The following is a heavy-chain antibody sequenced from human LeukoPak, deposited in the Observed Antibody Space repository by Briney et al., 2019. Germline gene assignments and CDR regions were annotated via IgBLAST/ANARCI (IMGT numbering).Heavy chain of an antibody. CDR1: GYTFTGYY. V-gene: IGHV1-2*02. Sequence: ASVKVSFKASGYTFTGYYIRWVRQAPGQGLEWMGWINPNSGGTNYAQKFQGRVTMTRDTSISTAYMELRRLRSDDRAVYYCARGPPTIVVVITTGDFDSWGQGTLVTVSS. D-gene: IGHD3-22*01. CDR2: INPNSGGT. CDR3: ARGPPTIVVVITTGDFDS. J-gene: IGHJ4*02.